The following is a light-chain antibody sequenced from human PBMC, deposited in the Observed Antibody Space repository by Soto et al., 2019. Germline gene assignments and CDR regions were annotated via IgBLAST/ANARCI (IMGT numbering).Light chain of an antibody. Sequence: EVFMTQSPLTLCAAGCAIPIFSCRASQSVGSNIAWYQQKPGQSPRLLVYDASTRAAAIPARFSGSGSATEFTLTISSLQPEDFATYYCLQHNSYPPTFGQGTKVDIK. CDR1: QSVGSN. CDR2: DAS. CDR3: LQHNSYPPT. V-gene: IGKV3-15*01. J-gene: IGKJ1*01.